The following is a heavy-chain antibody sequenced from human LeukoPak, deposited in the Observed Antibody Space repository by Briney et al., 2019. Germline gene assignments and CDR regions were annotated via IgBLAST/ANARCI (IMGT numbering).Heavy chain of an antibody. V-gene: IGHV3-30-3*01. CDR2: ISYDGSNK. D-gene: IGHD3-16*02. J-gene: IGHJ4*02. CDR1: GFTFSSYA. CDR3: AREGYDYVWGSYRPYPDY. Sequence: PGRSLRLSCAASGFTFSSYAMHWVRQAPGKGLEWVAVISYDGSNKYYADSVKGRFTISRDNSKNTLYLQMNNLRAENTAVYYCAREGYDYVWGSYRPYPDYWGQGTLVTVSS.